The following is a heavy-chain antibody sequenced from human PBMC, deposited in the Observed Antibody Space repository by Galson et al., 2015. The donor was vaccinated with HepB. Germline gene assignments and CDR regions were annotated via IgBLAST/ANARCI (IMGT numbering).Heavy chain of an antibody. D-gene: IGHD5-18*01. V-gene: IGHV3-23*01. CDR1: GFTFSSYA. CDR2: ISGSGGST. CDR3: AKDRLLGYNNVGD. Sequence: SLRLSCAASGFTFSSYAMSWVRQAPGRGLEWVSAISGSGGSTYYADSVKGRFTISRDNSKNTLYLQMNSLRAEDTAVYYCAKDRLLGYNNVGDWGQGTLVTVSS. J-gene: IGHJ4*02.